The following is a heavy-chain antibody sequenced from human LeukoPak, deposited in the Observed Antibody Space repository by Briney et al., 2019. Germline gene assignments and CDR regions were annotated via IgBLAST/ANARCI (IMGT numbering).Heavy chain of an antibody. D-gene: IGHD3-10*01. V-gene: IGHV4-59*01. CDR1: GVSISSYY. J-gene: IGHJ4*02. CDR3: AREADYGSGTYLFY. CDR2: IYYSGST. Sequence: NPSETLSLTCTVSGVSISSYYWSWIRQPPGKRLEWIGDIYYSGSTNYNPSLKSRVTISVDTSKNQFSLKLSSVTAADTAVYYCAREADYGSGTYLFYWGQGTLVTVSS.